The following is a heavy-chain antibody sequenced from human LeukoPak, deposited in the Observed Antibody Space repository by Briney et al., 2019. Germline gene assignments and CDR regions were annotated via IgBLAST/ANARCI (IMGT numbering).Heavy chain of an antibody. CDR3: VTEYYDSFNY. D-gene: IGHD3-22*01. Sequence: GGSLRLSCAASGFTFNDAWMSWVRQAPGQGLEWVGRIGSKTHAGTTDYAGSVKGRFIISRDDSKNTVSLQMNTLKTEDTALYYCVTEYYDSFNYWGQGTLVTVSS. CDR2: IGSKTHAGTT. V-gene: IGHV3-15*04. J-gene: IGHJ4*02. CDR1: GFTFNDAW.